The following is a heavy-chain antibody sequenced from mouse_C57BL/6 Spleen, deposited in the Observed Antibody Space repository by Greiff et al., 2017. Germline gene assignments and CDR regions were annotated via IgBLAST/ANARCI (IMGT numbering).Heavy chain of an antibody. J-gene: IGHJ4*01. CDR1: GFSLTSSA. V-gene: IGHV2-9-1*01. Sequence: VMLVESGPGLVAPSQSLSITCTVSGFSLTSSAISWVRQPPGKGLEWLGVIWTGGGTNYNSAIKSRLSISKDNSKSLVFLKMNSLKTDDTARYYCARTYSNYNAMDYWGQGTSVTVSS. D-gene: IGHD2-5*01. CDR3: ARTYSNYNAMDY. CDR2: IWTGGGT.